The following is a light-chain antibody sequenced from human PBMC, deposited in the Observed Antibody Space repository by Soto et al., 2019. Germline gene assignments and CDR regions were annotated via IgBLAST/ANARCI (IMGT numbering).Light chain of an antibody. CDR3: QQYYTTPWT. V-gene: IGKV4-1*01. CDR2: WAS. J-gene: IGKJ1*01. CDR1: QSVLYSSNNKNY. Sequence: DIVMTQSPDSLAVSLGERATINGKSSQSVLYSSNNKNYLAWYQQKPGQPPKALIYWASTRESGVPDRFSGSGSGTDFTLTISSLQAEDVAVYYCQQYYTTPWTFGQGTKVDI.